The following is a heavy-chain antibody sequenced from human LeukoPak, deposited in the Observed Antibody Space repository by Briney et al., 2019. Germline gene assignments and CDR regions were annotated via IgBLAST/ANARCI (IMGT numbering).Heavy chain of an antibody. CDR1: GFTFSNYA. V-gene: IGHV3-15*01. D-gene: IGHD2-21*02. CDR2: IKGKIDGGTI. CDR3: ATAVDCAGHWGYCFDY. J-gene: IGHJ4*02. Sequence: GGSLRLSCAASGFTFSNYAMSCVRQAPGKGLEWLGRIKGKIDGGTIDYAAPVKGRFTISRDDLKSTLNLQMNSLKTEDTAVYYCATAVDCAGHWGYCFDYWGQGTLVTVSS.